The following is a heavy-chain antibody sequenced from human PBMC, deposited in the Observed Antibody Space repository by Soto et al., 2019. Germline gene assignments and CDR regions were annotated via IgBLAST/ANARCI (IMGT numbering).Heavy chain of an antibody. CDR3: ASRTRGYSGYRVYYYYYGMDV. Sequence: PSETLSLTCTVSGGSISSGGYYWSWIRQHPGKGLEWIGYIYYSGSTYYNPSLKSRVTISVDTSKNQFSLKLSSVTAADTAVYYCASRTRGYSGYRVYYYYYGMDVWGQGTTVTVSS. D-gene: IGHD5-12*01. J-gene: IGHJ6*02. CDR2: IYYSGST. V-gene: IGHV4-31*03. CDR1: GGSISSGGYY.